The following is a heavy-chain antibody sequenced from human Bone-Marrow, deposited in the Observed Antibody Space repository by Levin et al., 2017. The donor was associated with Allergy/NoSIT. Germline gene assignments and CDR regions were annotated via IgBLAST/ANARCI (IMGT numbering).Heavy chain of an antibody. V-gene: IGHV3-33*01. CDR2: IWYDGSNK. CDR1: GFTFSSYG. CDR3: ARDRVWGSSGCIDY. Sequence: GGSLRLSCAASGFTFSSYGMHWVRQAPGKGLEWVAVIWYDGSNKYYADSVKGRFTISRDNSKNTLYLQMNSLRAEDTAVYYCARDRVWGSSGCIDYWGQGTLVTVSS. D-gene: IGHD6-19*01. J-gene: IGHJ4*02.